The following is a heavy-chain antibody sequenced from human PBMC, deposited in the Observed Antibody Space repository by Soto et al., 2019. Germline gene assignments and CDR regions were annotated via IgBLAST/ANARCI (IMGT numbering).Heavy chain of an antibody. V-gene: IGHV3-7*03. D-gene: IGHD3-10*01. CDR1: GFTFSSHW. Sequence: EVQLVESGGGLVQPGGSLRLSCAASGFTFSSHWMSWVRQAPGKGLEWVANIKQDGSEKYYVDSVKGRFTISRDNAKNSLYLQMNSLRAEDTAVYYCARVMVREYYYYGMDVWGQGTTVTVSS. J-gene: IGHJ6*02. CDR3: ARVMVREYYYYGMDV. CDR2: IKQDGSEK.